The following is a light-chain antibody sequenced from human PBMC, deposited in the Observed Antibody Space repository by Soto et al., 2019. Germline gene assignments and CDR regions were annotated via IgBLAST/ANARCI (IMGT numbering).Light chain of an antibody. J-gene: IGLJ3*02. CDR3: AIWDDSVDGWV. CDR1: TSNLADYNY. V-gene: IGLV2-14*01. CDR2: EVS. Sequence: QSALTQPASVSGSPGQSITISCTGTTSNLADYNYVSWYQQHPGKAPKLMIYEVSHRPSGVSNRFSGSKSGNTASLTISGLQADDEADYYCAIWDDSVDGWVFGGGTKLTVL.